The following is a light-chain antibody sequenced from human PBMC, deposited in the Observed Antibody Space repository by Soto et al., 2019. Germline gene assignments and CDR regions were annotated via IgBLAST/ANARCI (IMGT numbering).Light chain of an antibody. CDR1: QSVSSDY. Sequence: EIVLTQSPGTLSLSRGDRATLSCRASQSVSSDYLAWYQQKPGQAPRLLIFGASIRATGISDRFGGSGSGTDFTLTISILEPEDFAVYYCQQYGSSPITFGPGTKVDIK. V-gene: IGKV3-20*01. J-gene: IGKJ3*01. CDR2: GAS. CDR3: QQYGSSPIT.